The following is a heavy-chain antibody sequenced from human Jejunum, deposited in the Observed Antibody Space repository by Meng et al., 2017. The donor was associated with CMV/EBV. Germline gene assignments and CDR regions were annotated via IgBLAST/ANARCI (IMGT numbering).Heavy chain of an antibody. Sequence: SGGTLSSYVISWVRQAPGQGLEWMGRIIPIIGIPHHAQRFQDRVSITADKATSTVYMELKTLTSEDTAVYFCASDITGNTYAYDSWGQGTLVTVSS. CDR2: IIPIIGIP. CDR3: ASDITGNTYAYDS. D-gene: IGHD1-20*01. CDR1: GGTLSSYV. J-gene: IGHJ5*01. V-gene: IGHV1-69*04.